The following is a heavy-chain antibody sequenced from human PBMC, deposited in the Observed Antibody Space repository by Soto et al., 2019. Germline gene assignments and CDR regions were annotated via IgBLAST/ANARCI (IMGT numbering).Heavy chain of an antibody. CDR3: ASLPRDTIFGVANVFDI. V-gene: IGHV1-46*01. D-gene: IGHD3-3*01. CDR1: GYTFTSYY. Sequence: ASVKVSCKASGYTFTSYYMHWVRQAPGQGLEWMGIINPSGGSTSYAQKFQGRVTMTRDTSTSTVYMELSSLRSEDTAVYYCASLPRDTIFGVANVFDIWGQGTMVTVSS. J-gene: IGHJ3*02. CDR2: INPSGGST.